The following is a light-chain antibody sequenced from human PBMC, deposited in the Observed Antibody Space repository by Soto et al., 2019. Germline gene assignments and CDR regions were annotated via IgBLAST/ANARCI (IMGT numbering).Light chain of an antibody. CDR2: GTT. V-gene: IGLV1-40*01. Sequence: QSVLTQPPSVSGAPGQRVTISCTGSSSNIGAGYDVHWYQQFPGLAPKLLIFGTTNRPSGVPDRFSGSKSGTSVSLAITGLQAEDEADYYCQSYDSSLNGYVFGTGIKLTVL. CDR3: QSYDSSLNGYV. CDR1: SSNIGAGYD. J-gene: IGLJ1*01.